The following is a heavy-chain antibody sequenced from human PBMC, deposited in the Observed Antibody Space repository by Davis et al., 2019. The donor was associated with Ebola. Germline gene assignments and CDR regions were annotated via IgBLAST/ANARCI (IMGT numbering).Heavy chain of an antibody. CDR1: RFTFSSYA. J-gene: IGHJ4*02. V-gene: IGHV3-74*01. CDR3: APTKVGRFDY. D-gene: IGHD5-12*01. CDR2: INSDGSST. Sequence: GESLKISCAASRFTFSSYAMSWVRQAPGKGLVWVSRINSDGSSTTYADSVKGRFTISRDNAKNTLYLQMNSLRAEDTAVYYCAPTKVGRFDYWGQGTLVTVSS.